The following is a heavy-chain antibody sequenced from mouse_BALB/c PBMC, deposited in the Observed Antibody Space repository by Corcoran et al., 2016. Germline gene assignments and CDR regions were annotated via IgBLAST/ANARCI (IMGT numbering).Heavy chain of an antibody. V-gene: IGHV1S34*01. Sequence: LVKTGASVKISCEASGYSFTGYYMHWVKQSHGKSLEWIGYISCYNGATSYNQKFKGKATFTVDTSSSTAYMQFNSLTSEDSAVYYCARGGTTVVEDAMDYWGQGTSVTVSS. CDR1: GYSFTGYY. CDR3: ARGGTTVVEDAMDY. D-gene: IGHD1-1*01. CDR2: ISCYNGAT. J-gene: IGHJ4*01.